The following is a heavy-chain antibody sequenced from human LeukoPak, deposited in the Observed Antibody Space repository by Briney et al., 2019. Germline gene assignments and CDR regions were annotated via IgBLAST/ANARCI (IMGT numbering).Heavy chain of an antibody. D-gene: IGHD3-10*01. Sequence: PGGSLRLSCAASGFTFSSYAMSWVRQAPGKGLEWVSAISGSGTNTYYGDSVKGRFTISRDNSENTLYLQMNNLRAEDTAVYYCGRQGIYASGNLDYWGQGTLVTVSS. CDR1: GFTFSSYA. J-gene: IGHJ4*02. CDR2: ISGSGTNT. CDR3: GRQGIYASGNLDY. V-gene: IGHV3-23*01.